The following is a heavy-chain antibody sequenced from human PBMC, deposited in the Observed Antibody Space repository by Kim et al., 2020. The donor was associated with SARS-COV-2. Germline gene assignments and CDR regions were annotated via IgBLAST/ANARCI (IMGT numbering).Heavy chain of an antibody. J-gene: IGHJ6*03. D-gene: IGHD3-9*01. CDR2: VHHSGTT. CDR3: ARRPSSFDHAV. Sequence: SETLSLTCAVYGGSFSGYHWSWIRQSPGRGLEWIGEVHHSGTTDYNPSLESRLTMSVDTSKNQFSLRLTSVTAADTGIYYCARRPSSFDHAVWGKGSTV. CDR1: GGSFSGYH. V-gene: IGHV4-34*01.